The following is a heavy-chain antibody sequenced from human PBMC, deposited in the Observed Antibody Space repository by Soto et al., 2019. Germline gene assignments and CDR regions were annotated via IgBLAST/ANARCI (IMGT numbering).Heavy chain of an antibody. CDR1: GFTFSSYS. CDR2: ISSSSSYI. J-gene: IGHJ6*03. Sequence: GGSLRLSCAASGFTFSSYSMNWVRQAPGKGLEWVSSISSSSSYIYYADSVKGRFTISRDNAKNSLYLQMNSLRAEDTAVYYCARGSRDIVVVPPYYYYYYMDVWGKGTTVTVSS. V-gene: IGHV3-21*01. CDR3: ARGSRDIVVVPPYYYYYYMDV. D-gene: IGHD2-2*01.